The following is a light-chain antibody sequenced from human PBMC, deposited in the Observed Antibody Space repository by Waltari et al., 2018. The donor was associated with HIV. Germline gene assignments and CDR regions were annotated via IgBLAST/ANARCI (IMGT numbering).Light chain of an antibody. CDR2: EVT. CDR3: SSYATGNTYV. Sequence: QSALTQPASVSGSPGQSITISCTGTNSDIGKYHLVSWYQQHPGTVPNVLIFEVTTRPAWISHRFAGSKSDNTASLTISGLQAEDEADYYCSSYATGNTYVFGTGTSVTVL. J-gene: IGLJ1*01. CDR1: NSDIGKYHL. V-gene: IGLV2-23*02.